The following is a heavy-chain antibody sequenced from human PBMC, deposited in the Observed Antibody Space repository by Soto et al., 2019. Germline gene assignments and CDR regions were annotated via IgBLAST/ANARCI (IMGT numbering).Heavy chain of an antibody. CDR3: ARDRGSGGALYGMDV. V-gene: IGHV3-30-3*01. D-gene: IGHD6-25*01. CDR1: GFTFSSYA. J-gene: IGHJ6*02. CDR2: ISYDGSNK. Sequence: QVQLVEPGGGVVQPGRSLRLSCAASGFTFSSYAMHWVRQAPGKGLEWVAVISYDGSNKYYADSVKGRFTISRDNSKNTLYLQMNSLRAEDTAVYYCARDRGSGGALYGMDVWGQGTTVTVSS.